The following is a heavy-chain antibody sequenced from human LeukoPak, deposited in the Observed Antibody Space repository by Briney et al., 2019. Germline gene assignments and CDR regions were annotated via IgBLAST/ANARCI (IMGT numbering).Heavy chain of an antibody. V-gene: IGHV3-21*01. J-gene: IGHJ6*02. CDR1: GFTFSSYS. CDR2: ISSSSSYI. D-gene: IGHD3-9*01. CDR3: ARELLRYFDWLSYGMDV. Sequence: PGGSLRLSCAASGFTFSSYSMNWVRQAPGKGLEWVSSISSSSSYIYYADSVKGRFTISRDNAKNSLYLQMNSLRAEDTAVYYCARELLRYFDWLSYGMDVWGQGTTATVSS.